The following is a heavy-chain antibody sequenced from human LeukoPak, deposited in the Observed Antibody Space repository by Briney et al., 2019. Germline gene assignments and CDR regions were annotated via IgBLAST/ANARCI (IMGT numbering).Heavy chain of an antibody. D-gene: IGHD6-19*01. J-gene: IGHJ5*02. Sequence: GASVKVSCKASGYTLTSCAINWVRQATGQGLEWMGWINPSSGNTGYGQRFQGRVTLTRDSSIGTAYMELSNLRSEDTAVYYCTTASSGRRATWGQGTL. V-gene: IGHV1-8*01. CDR2: INPSSGNT. CDR1: GYTLTSCA. CDR3: TTASSGRRAT.